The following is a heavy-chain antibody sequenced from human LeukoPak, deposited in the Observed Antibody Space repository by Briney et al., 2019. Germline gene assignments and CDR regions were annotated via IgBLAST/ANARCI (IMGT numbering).Heavy chain of an antibody. V-gene: IGHV4-39*01. CDR2: IYYSGST. D-gene: IGHD5-18*01. CDR1: GGSISSSSYY. CDR3: ARRYSYGPFDY. J-gene: IGHJ4*02. Sequence: PSETLSLTCTVSGGSISSSSYYWGWIRQPPGKGLEWIGSIYYSGSTYYNPSLKSRVTISVDTSKNQFSLKLSSVTAADTAVYYRARRYSYGPFDYWGQGTLVTVSS.